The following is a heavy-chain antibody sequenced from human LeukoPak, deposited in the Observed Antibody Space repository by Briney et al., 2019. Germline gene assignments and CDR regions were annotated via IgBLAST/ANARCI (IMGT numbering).Heavy chain of an antibody. Sequence: SVKVSCKASGGTFSSYAISWVRQAPGQGLEWMGRIIPIFGTANYAQKFQGRVTITTDESTSTAYMELSSLRSEDTAVYYCARENGGYDFWRGYGSRFDPWGQGTLVTVSS. D-gene: IGHD3-3*01. V-gene: IGHV1-69*05. J-gene: IGHJ5*02. CDR2: IIPIFGTA. CDR3: ARENGGYDFWRGYGSRFDP. CDR1: GGTFSSYA.